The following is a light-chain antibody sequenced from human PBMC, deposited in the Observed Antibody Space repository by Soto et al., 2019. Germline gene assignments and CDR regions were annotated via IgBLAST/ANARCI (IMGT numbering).Light chain of an antibody. CDR3: SSYTTSGTHVV. Sequence: QSALTQPASVSGSAGQSITISCSGTMRDVGAYNLVSWYQQHPGTAPKLIIYEVSNRPSGVSNRFSGSKSGNTASLTISGLQAEDEADYYCSSYTTSGTHVVFGGGTKVTVL. CDR1: MRDVGAYNL. V-gene: IGLV2-14*01. J-gene: IGLJ2*01. CDR2: EVS.